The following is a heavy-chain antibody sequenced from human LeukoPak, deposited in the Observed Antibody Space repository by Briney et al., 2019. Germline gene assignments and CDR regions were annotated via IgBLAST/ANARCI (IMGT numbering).Heavy chain of an antibody. CDR3: ARNYYYYYMDV. CDR1: GGSISSYY. CDR2: IYTSGRT. V-gene: IGHV4-4*07. Sequence: SETLSLTCTVSGGSISSYYRRWGRQPAGKGLEWIGRIYTSGRTKYNPSLKSRVTMSVDTSKNQFSLKLSSVTAADTAVYYCARNYYYYYMDVWGKGTTVTVSS. J-gene: IGHJ6*03.